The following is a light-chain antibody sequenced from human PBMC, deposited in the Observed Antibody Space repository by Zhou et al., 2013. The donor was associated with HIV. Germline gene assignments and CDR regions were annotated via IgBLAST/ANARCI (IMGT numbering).Light chain of an antibody. CDR2: QAS. J-gene: IGKJ4*01. V-gene: IGKV1-13*02. CDR1: QGISSA. Sequence: AIQLTQSPSSLSASVGDRVTITCRASQGISSALAWYQQKPGKAPKLLIHQASSLESGVPARFSGSGSGTEFTLTISSLQPDDFATYYCQQLNSYLLTFGGGTKVEIK. CDR3: QQLNSYLLT.